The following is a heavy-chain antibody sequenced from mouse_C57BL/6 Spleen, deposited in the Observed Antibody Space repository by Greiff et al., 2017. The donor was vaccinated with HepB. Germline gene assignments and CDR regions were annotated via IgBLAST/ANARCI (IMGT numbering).Heavy chain of an antibody. CDR1: GYTFTDYN. Sequence: VQLQQSGPELVKPGASVKIPCKASGYTFTDYNMDWVKQSHGKSLEWIGDINPNNGGTIYNQKFKGKATLTVDKSSSTAYMELRSLTSEDTAVYYCARRPLYSNYEEYFDYWGQGTTLTVSS. CDR3: ARRPLYSNYEEYFDY. J-gene: IGHJ2*01. V-gene: IGHV1-18*01. D-gene: IGHD2-5*01. CDR2: INPNNGGT.